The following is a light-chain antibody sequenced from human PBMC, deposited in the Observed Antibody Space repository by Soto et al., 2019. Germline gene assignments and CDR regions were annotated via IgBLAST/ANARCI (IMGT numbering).Light chain of an antibody. CDR2: DVS. CDR3: SSYTSSSTLHV. CDR1: SNNIGVYNY. V-gene: IGLV2-14*01. J-gene: IGLJ1*01. Sequence: QSALTQPASVSGSPGQSITISCTGNSNNIGVYNYVSWYQQHPGKAPKLMIYDVSNRPSGVSNRFSGSKSGNTASLTFSWLQAEDEADYYCSSYTSSSTLHVFGTGTKVTVL.